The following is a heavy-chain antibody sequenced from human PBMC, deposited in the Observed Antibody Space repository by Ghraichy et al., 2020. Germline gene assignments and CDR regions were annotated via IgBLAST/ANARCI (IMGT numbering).Heavy chain of an antibody. D-gene: IGHD4-11*01. CDR2: IYYSGST. CDR3: ARRKDSKYGMDV. CDR1: GGSSSSSFYF. V-gene: IGHV4-39*01. Sequence: SETLSLTCTVSGGSSSSSFYFWVWIRQPPGKGLEWIGSIYYSGSTYYSPSLKSRVTLSLDTSKSQFSLKLSSVTAADTAVYYCARRKDSKYGMDVWGQGTTVTVSS. J-gene: IGHJ6*02.